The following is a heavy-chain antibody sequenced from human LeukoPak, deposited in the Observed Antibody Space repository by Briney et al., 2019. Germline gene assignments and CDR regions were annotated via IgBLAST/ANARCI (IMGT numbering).Heavy chain of an antibody. CDR2: FSGSGGNT. D-gene: IGHD5-12*01. CDR1: GFTFSSYA. Sequence: GGSLRLSCAASGFTFSSYAMSWVRQAPGKGLEWVSAFSGSGGNTYYADSVKGRFTISRDNSKNTLYLQMNSLRAEDTAVYYCTKSRISFSGQADHWGQGTLVTVSS. CDR3: TKSRISFSGQADH. J-gene: IGHJ4*02. V-gene: IGHV3-23*01.